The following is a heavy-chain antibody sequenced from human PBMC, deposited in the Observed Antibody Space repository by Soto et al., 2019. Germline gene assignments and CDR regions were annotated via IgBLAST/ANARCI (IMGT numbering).Heavy chain of an antibody. D-gene: IGHD3-10*01. J-gene: IGHJ4*02. CDR3: ARGGGSGSQHHDY. Sequence: PSETLSLTCTVSGGSISSYYWSWIRQPPGKGLEWIGYIYYSGSTNYNPSLKSRVTISVDTSKNQFSLKLSSVTAADTAVYYCARGGGSGSQHHDYWGQGTLVTVSS. V-gene: IGHV4-59*12. CDR1: GGSISSYY. CDR2: IYYSGST.